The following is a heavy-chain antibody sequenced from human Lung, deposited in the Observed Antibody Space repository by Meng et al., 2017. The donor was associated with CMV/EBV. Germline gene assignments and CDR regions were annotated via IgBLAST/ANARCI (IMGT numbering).Heavy chain of an antibody. CDR2: IHRNADK. Sequence: GXXLAXPTKILTLTCSLPGFSLSISRLAVGWIRQPPGKALECLGIIHRNADKRYSPSLKSRLTITTDTSKNQVVLTMTNMEPADTATYYCAHARYSSSYYFHYWGQGTLDTVSS. CDR1: GFSLSISRLA. J-gene: IGHJ4*03. CDR3: AHARYSSSYYFHY. V-gene: IGHV2-5*01. D-gene: IGHD6-6*01.